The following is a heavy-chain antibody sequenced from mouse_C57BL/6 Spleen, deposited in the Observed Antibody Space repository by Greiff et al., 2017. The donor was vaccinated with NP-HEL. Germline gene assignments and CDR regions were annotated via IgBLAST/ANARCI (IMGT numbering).Heavy chain of an antibody. CDR3: ARIYYCSSYYFDY. CDR1: GYAFSSYW. V-gene: IGHV1-80*01. Sequence: QVQLQQSGAELVKPGASVKISCKASGYAFSSYWMNWVKQRPGKGLEWIGQIYPGDGDTNYNGKFKGKATLTADKSSSTAYMQLSSLTSEDSAVYFCARIYYCSSYYFDYWGQGTTLTVSS. J-gene: IGHJ2*01. D-gene: IGHD1-1*01. CDR2: IYPGDGDT.